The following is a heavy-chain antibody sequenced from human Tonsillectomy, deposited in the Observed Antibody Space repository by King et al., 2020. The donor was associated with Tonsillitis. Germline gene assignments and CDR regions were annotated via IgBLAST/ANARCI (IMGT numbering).Heavy chain of an antibody. CDR1: GYSFTSYW. D-gene: IGHD6-6*01. CDR2: IYPGDSDT. V-gene: IGHV5-51*01. J-gene: IGHJ5*02. Sequence: VQLVESGAEVKKPGESLKISCKGSGYSFTSYWIGWVRQMPGKGLEWMGIIYPGDSDTRYSPSFQGQVTISADKSISTAYLQWSSLKASDTAMYYCASRPSIAARAGGNWFDPWGQGTLVTVSS. CDR3: ASRPSIAARAGGNWFDP.